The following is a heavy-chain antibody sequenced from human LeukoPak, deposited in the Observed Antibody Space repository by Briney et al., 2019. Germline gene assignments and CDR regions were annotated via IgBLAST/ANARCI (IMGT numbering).Heavy chain of an antibody. D-gene: IGHD3-22*01. CDR2: ITSDGSST. V-gene: IGHV3-74*01. CDR3: ARGAYYDSLDY. J-gene: IGHJ4*02. CDR1: GFTFSIYW. Sequence: GGSLRLSCASSGFTFSIYWMHWVRQAAGKGLMGVSRITSDGSSTTYADSVKGRFTISRDNAKNTLYLQMNSLRAEDTAVYYCARGAYYDSLDYWGQGTLVTVSS.